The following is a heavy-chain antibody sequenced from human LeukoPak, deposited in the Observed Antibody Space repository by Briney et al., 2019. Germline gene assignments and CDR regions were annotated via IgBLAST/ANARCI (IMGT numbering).Heavy chain of an antibody. CDR3: AGVSKWEPHFDY. CDR1: GFTFDDYG. D-gene: IGHD1-26*01. Sequence: PGGSLRLSCAASGFTFDDYGMSWVRQAPGKGLEWVSGINWNGGSTGYADSVKGRFTISRDNAKNSLYLQMNSLRAEDTALYYCAGVSKWEPHFDYWGQGTLVTVSS. CDR2: INWNGGST. V-gene: IGHV3-20*04. J-gene: IGHJ4*02.